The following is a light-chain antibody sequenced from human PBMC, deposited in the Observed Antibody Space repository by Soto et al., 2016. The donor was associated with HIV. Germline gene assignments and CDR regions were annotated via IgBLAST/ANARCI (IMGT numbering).Light chain of an antibody. CDR1: QSISSW. V-gene: IGKV1-5*03. CDR2: KAS. CDR3: QQYNSYLYT. J-gene: IGKJ2*01. Sequence: DIQMTQSPSTLSASVGDRVTITCRASQSISSWLAWYQQKPGKAPKLLIYKASSLEGGVPSRFSGSGSGTEFTLTISSLQPDDFATYYCQQYNSYLYTFGQGTKAGDQT.